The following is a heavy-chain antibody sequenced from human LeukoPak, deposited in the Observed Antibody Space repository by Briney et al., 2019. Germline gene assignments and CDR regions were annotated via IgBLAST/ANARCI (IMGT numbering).Heavy chain of an antibody. D-gene: IGHD6-6*01. Sequence: SETLSLTCAVYGGSFSGYYWSWIRQPPGKGLEWIGEINHSGSTNYNPSLKSRVTISVDTSKNQFSLKLSSVTAADTAVCYCARGLREYSSSKYYYYYYMDVWGKGTTVTVSS. V-gene: IGHV4-34*01. J-gene: IGHJ6*03. CDR1: GGSFSGYY. CDR2: INHSGST. CDR3: ARGLREYSSSKYYYYYYMDV.